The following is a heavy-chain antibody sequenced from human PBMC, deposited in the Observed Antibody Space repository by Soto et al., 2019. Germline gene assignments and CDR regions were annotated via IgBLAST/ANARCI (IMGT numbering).Heavy chain of an antibody. V-gene: IGHV3-23*01. CDR3: AKSSVVYGDYEGLKYYFDY. Sequence: PGGSLRLSCAASGFSFSNDAISWGRQAPGKGLEWVAGVGVGGGGTYYADSANGRRTISRDNSKNTLYLQMNSLRAADTAAYYCAKSSVVYGDYEGLKYYFDYWGQGTLVTVSS. CDR2: VGVGGGGT. CDR1: GFSFSNDA. J-gene: IGHJ4*02. D-gene: IGHD4-17*01.